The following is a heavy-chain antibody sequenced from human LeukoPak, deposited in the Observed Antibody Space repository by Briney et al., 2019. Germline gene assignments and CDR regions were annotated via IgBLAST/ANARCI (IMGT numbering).Heavy chain of an antibody. V-gene: IGHV3-7*01. Sequence: GGSLRLSCVASGFPFSNYWMSWVRQAPGKGPEWVASIKQDGSETFYVDSVKGRFTISKDNAKNSPYLLMNSLRAEDTGVYYCAREDHSKYEYWGQGTLVTVSS. D-gene: IGHD4-11*01. CDR3: AREDHSKYEY. J-gene: IGHJ4*02. CDR1: GFPFSNYW. CDR2: IKQDGSET.